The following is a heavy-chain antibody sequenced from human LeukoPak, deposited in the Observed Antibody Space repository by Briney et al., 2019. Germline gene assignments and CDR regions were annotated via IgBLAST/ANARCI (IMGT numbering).Heavy chain of an antibody. Sequence: PSETLSLACTVSGVSISSSSYYWGWIRQPPGKGLEWIGSIYYSGSTYYNPSLKSRVTISVDTSKNQFSLKLSSVTAADTAVYYCARRRAGLYYDILTGYFDYWGQGTLVTVSS. CDR3: ARRRAGLYYDILTGYFDY. D-gene: IGHD3-9*01. CDR1: GVSISSSSYY. V-gene: IGHV4-39*01. J-gene: IGHJ4*02. CDR2: IYYSGST.